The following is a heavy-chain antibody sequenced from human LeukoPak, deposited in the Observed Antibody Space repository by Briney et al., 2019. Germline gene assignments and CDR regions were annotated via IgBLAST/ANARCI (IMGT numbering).Heavy chain of an antibody. Sequence: PGGSLRLSCAASGFIFSSYSMNWVRQAPGKGLEWVSSISSSVGYIYYADSVKGRFTISRDNAKNSLYLQMNSLRAEDTAVYYCAKGSKTLLFTRDHYIDVWGKGTTVTISS. V-gene: IGHV3-21*01. CDR2: ISSSVGYI. CDR3: AKGSKTLLFTRDHYIDV. D-gene: IGHD2-21*02. CDR1: GFIFSSYS. J-gene: IGHJ6*03.